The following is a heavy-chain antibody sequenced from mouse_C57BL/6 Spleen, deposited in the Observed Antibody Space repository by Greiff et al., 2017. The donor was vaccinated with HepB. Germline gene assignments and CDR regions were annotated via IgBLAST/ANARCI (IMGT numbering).Heavy chain of an antibody. D-gene: IGHD1-1*01. J-gene: IGHJ4*01. CDR2: IDPENGDT. Sequence: EVKLMESGAELVRPGASVKLSCTASGFNIKDDYMHWVKQRPEQGLEWIGWIDPENGDTEYASKFQGKATITADTSSNTAYLQLSSLTSEDTAVYYCTSTTVVGDYAMDYWGQGTSVTVSS. CDR3: TSTTVVGDYAMDY. V-gene: IGHV14-4*01. CDR1: GFNIKDDY.